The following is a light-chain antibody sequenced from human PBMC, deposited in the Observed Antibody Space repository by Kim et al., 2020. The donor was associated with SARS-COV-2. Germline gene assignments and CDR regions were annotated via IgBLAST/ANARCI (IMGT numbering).Light chain of an antibody. J-gene: IGLJ3*02. V-gene: IGLV1-40*01. CDR2: GNS. Sequence: QRVTRSYTGSSSNSGAGYDVHWYQQLPGAAPKLLIYGNSNRPSGVPDRFSGSKAGTSASLAITGLQAEDEADYYCQSYDSSLSGRVFGGGTQLTVL. CDR1: SSNSGAGYD. CDR3: QSYDSSLSGRV.